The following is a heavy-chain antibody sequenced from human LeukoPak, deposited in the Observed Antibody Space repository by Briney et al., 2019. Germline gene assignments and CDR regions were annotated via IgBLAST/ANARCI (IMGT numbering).Heavy chain of an antibody. CDR3: ARIKRSGSYYNGFPYYMAV. D-gene: IGHD3-10*01. Sequence: SETLFLTCTVSGGSTSSHYWTWIRQPPGKGLDWIAFIYYSGSTNYNPSLKSRVTISVDTSNNQFSLKLSSVPAADTAVYYCARIKRSGSYYNGFPYYMAVWGKGTTVTVSS. CDR1: GGSTSSHY. CDR2: IYYSGST. J-gene: IGHJ6*03. V-gene: IGHV4-59*11.